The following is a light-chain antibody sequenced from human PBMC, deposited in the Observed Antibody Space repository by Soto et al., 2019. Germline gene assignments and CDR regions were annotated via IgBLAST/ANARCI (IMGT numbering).Light chain of an antibody. CDR2: KAS. Sequence: DIQLTQSPSTLSASVGDRVTITCRASQSINGWLAWYQQKPAQAPNLLIYKASTLESGVPSRFSGSGSGTKFTLTVSSLQPDDFATYYCHQYHNFPRTFGQGTKVDIK. CDR1: QSINGW. V-gene: IGKV1-5*03. J-gene: IGKJ1*01. CDR3: HQYHNFPRT.